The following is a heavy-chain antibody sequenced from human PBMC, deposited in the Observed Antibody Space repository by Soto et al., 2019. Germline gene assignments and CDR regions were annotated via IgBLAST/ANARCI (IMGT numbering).Heavy chain of an antibody. D-gene: IGHD6-6*01. CDR2: IIPMFGKA. Sequence: QVQLVQSGAEMKKPGSSVKISCKASGGTFINCIFSWVRQAPGQGLEWMGGIIPMFGKANYAQKFQDRVTITADESTSTAYMELNSLRSEDTAVYYCVRRGPHWDSIALRRPDVLDVWGQGTMVTVSS. J-gene: IGHJ3*01. V-gene: IGHV1-69*01. CDR3: VRRGPHWDSIALRRPDVLDV. CDR1: GGTFINCI.